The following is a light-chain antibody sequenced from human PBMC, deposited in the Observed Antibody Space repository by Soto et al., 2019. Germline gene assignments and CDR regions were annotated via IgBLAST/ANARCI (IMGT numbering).Light chain of an antibody. CDR3: LLVYSDTVI. CDR1: TGAVTSGPW. J-gene: IGLJ2*01. Sequence: QAVVTQEPSLTVSPGGTVTLTCGSSTGAVTSGPWPYWFQQKPGQATKTLIYETTNKHSWSPARFSGSLLGGKAALTLSGAEPEDDADYYCLLVYSDTVIFGGGTKLTVL. CDR2: ETT. V-gene: IGLV7-46*01.